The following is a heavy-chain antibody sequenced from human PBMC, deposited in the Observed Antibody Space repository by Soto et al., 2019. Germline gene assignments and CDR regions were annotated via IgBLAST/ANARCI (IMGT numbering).Heavy chain of an antibody. CDR2: ISSSGSYI. D-gene: IGHD6-25*01. J-gene: IGHJ5*02. V-gene: IGHV3-21*01. CDR3: ARGGYELNSFDP. Sequence: EVQLVESGGGLVKPGGSLRLSCADSGFTFSSYSMGWVRQAPGKGLEWVAYISSSGSYIYYADSVKGRFTVSRDNAKKSVLLQMNSLRAEDTAVYYCARGGYELNSFDPWGQGTLVTVSS. CDR1: GFTFSSYS.